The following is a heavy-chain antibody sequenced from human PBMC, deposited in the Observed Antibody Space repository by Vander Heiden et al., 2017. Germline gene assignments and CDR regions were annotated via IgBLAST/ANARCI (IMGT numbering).Heavy chain of an antibody. CDR3: AKDGTVGALKYYYGMDV. D-gene: IGHD1-26*01. J-gene: IGHJ6*02. CDR1: GFTFSSYG. Sequence: QVQLVESGGGVVQPGRSLRLSCAASGFTFSSYGMHWVRQAPGKGLEWVAVISYDGSNKYYADSVKGRFTISRDNSKNTLYLQMNSLRAEDTAVYYCAKDGTVGALKYYYGMDVWGQGTTVTVSS. V-gene: IGHV3-30*18. CDR2: ISYDGSNK.